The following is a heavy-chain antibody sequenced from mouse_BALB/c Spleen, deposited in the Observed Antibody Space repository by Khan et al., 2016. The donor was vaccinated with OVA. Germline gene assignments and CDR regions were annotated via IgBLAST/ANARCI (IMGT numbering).Heavy chain of an antibody. CDR3: ARDSNFDY. J-gene: IGHJ2*01. Sequence: VQLKESGGGLVQPGGSRKLSCAASGFTFSRFGMHWVRQAPEKGLEWVAYISSGSSSIYYAATVKGRFTISRDNPKNTLFLQMTSLRSEDTAMYYCARDSNFDYWGQGTTLTVSS. V-gene: IGHV5-17*02. CDR2: ISSGSSSI. CDR1: GFTFSRFG.